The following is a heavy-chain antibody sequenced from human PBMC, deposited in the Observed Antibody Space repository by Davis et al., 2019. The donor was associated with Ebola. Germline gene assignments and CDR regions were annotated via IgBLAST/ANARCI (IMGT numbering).Heavy chain of an antibody. CDR1: GFTFSSYA. Sequence: GESLKISCAASGFTFSSYAMSWVRQAPGKGLEWVSAISGSGGSTYYADSVKGRFTISRDNSKNTLYLQMNSLRAEDTAVYYCANDMIAVGYWGQGTLVTVSS. CDR2: ISGSGGST. CDR3: ANDMIAVGY. D-gene: IGHD3-22*01. J-gene: IGHJ4*02. V-gene: IGHV3-23*01.